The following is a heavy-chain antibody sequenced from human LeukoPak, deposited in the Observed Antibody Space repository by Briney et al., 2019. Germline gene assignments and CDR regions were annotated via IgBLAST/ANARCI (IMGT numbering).Heavy chain of an antibody. Sequence: SVKVSCKASGGTFSSYAISWVRQAPGQGLEWMGGIIPIFGTANYAQKFQGRVTITADESTSTAYMELSSLRSEDTAVYYCASGNYYDSSGYPDAFDIWGQGTMVTVSS. D-gene: IGHD3-22*01. CDR3: ASGNYYDSSGYPDAFDI. J-gene: IGHJ3*02. CDR1: GGTFSSYA. V-gene: IGHV1-69*13. CDR2: IIPIFGTA.